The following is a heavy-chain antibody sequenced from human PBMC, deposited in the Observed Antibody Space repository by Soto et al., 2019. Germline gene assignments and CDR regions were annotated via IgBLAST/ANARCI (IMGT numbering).Heavy chain of an antibody. Sequence: HEHLVQSGAEVKRPGASLKVSCKASGYSFTGYYIHWVRQAPGQGLEWMGWINPDSGATNYAQNFQGRVTLTSDTSISTASMDLTSLTSYDTAVYYCARVDYGTGGYPFPYFDYWGQGTLVIVSS. CDR1: GYSFTGYY. CDR3: ARVDYGTGGYPFPYFDY. J-gene: IGHJ4*02. D-gene: IGHD2-8*02. CDR2: INPDSGAT. V-gene: IGHV1-2*02.